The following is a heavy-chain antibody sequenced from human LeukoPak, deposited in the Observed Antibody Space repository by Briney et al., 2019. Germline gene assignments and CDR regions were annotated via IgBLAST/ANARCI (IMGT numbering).Heavy chain of an antibody. D-gene: IGHD1-26*01. Sequence: SVKVSCKASGGTFSSYTISWVRQARGQGLEWMGRIIPILGIANYAQKFQGRVTITADKSTSTAYMELSSLRSEDTAVYYCARDITRESAGMVAWYYYGMDVWGQGTTVTVSS. J-gene: IGHJ6*02. CDR3: ARDITRESAGMVAWYYYGMDV. V-gene: IGHV1-69*10. CDR1: GGTFSSYT. CDR2: IIPILGIA.